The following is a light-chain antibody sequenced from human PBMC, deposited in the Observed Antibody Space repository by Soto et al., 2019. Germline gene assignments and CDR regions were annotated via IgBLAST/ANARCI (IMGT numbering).Light chain of an antibody. CDR2: AAS. V-gene: IGKV1-39*01. J-gene: IGKJ1*01. CDR1: QSISSY. Sequence: DIQMTQSPSSLSASVGDRVTITCRASQSISSYLNWYQQKPGKAPKLLIYAASSLQSRVPSRFSGSGSGTDFTLTISSLQPEDFATYYCQQSYSTPVTFCQGTKVES. CDR3: QQSYSTPVT.